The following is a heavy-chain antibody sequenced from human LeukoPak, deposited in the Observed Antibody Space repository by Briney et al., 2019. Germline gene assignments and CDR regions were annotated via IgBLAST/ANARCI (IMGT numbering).Heavy chain of an antibody. CDR3: ARGYSSGWTLTTYYFDY. CDR2: INTNTGNP. V-gene: IGHV7-4-1*02. CDR1: GYTFTSYA. J-gene: IGHJ4*02. Sequence: VASVKVSCKASGYTFTSYAMNWVRQAPGQGLEWMGWINTNTGNPTYAQGFTGRFVFSLDTSVSTAYLQISSLKAEDTAVYYCARGYSSGWTLTTYYFDYWGQGTLVTVSS. D-gene: IGHD6-19*01.